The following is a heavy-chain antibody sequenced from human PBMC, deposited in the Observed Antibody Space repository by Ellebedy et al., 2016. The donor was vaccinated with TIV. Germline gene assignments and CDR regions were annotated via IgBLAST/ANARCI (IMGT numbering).Heavy chain of an antibody. CDR3: AEGRSGWYYFDY. Sequence: GSLRLSCAVYGGSFSGYYWSWIRQPPEKGLEWIGEINQSGRTNYNPSLDKGRVTISVDTSKNQFSLRLSSVTVADTAVYYCAEGRSGWYYFDYWGQGTPVTVSS. CDR1: GGSFSGYY. J-gene: IGHJ4*02. V-gene: IGHV4-34*01. CDR2: INQSGRT. D-gene: IGHD6-19*01.